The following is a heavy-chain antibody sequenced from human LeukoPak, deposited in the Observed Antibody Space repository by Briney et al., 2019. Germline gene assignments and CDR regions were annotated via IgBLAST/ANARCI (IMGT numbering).Heavy chain of an antibody. J-gene: IGHJ4*02. CDR3: AKDRRYYDSSGYLSPNGYFDY. CDR1: GFTFTSYS. Sequence: KPGGSLRLSCAASGFTFTSYSMNWVRQAPGKGLDRVSLITSGRTYIYYADSVKGRFTSSRDNAKTTLYLQMNSLRPEDTAVYYCAKDRRYYDSSGYLSPNGYFDYWGQGTLVTVSS. CDR2: ITSGRTYI. D-gene: IGHD3-22*01. V-gene: IGHV3-21*01.